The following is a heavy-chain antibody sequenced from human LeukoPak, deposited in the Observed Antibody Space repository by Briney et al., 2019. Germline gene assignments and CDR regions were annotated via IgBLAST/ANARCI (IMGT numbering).Heavy chain of an antibody. V-gene: IGHV1-69*13. CDR3: ARGPDYGGPTRRPPHYWYFDL. CDR1: GDTFSSYA. J-gene: IGHJ2*01. D-gene: IGHD4-23*01. Sequence: SVKVSCKASGDTFSSYAISWVRQAPGQGLEWMGGIIPIFGTANYAQKFQGRVTITADESTSTAYMELSSLRSEDTAVYYCARGPDYGGPTRRPPHYWYFDLWGRGTLVTVSS. CDR2: IIPIFGTA.